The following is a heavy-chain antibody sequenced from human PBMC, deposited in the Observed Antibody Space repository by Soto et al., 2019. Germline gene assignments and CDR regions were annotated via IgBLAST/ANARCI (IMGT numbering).Heavy chain of an antibody. J-gene: IGHJ4*02. CDR2: ISAYNGNT. D-gene: IGHD3-9*01. V-gene: IGHV1-18*01. Sequence: GASVKVSCKASGYTFTSNGISWVRQAPGQGLEWMGWISAYNGNTNYAQKLQGRVTMTTDTSTSTAYMELRSLRSDDTAVYYCAREGIRYFDWSPHFFDYWGQGTLVTVSS. CDR1: GYTFTSNG. CDR3: AREGIRYFDWSPHFFDY.